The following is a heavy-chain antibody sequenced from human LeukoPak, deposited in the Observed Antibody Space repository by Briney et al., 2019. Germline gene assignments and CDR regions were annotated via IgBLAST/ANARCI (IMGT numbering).Heavy chain of an antibody. CDR1: GFTFSSYA. CDR2: ISYDGSNK. V-gene: IGHV3-30*01. J-gene: IGHJ4*02. CDR3: ARDRGDGYNYYFDY. D-gene: IGHD5-24*01. Sequence: GGSLKLSCAASGFTFSSYAMHWVRQAPGKGLEWVAVISYDGSNKYYADSVKGRFTISRDNSKNTLYLQMNSLRAEDTAVYYCARDRGDGYNYYFDYWGQGTLVTVSS.